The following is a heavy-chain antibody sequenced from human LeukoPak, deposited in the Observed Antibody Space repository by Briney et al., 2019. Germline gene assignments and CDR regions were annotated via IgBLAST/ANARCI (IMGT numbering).Heavy chain of an antibody. D-gene: IGHD1-1*01. CDR3: ARSTGPIDY. CDR2: TYYRSKWHT. J-gene: IGHJ4*02. CDR1: GDSVSSNSAA. Sequence: PQTLSLTCAISGDSVSSNSAAWNWIRQSPSRGLEWLGRTYYRSKWHTYYAASVKSRIAINRDTSKNQFSLQLNSVTPEDTAVYYCARSTGPIDYWGQGTLVTVSS. V-gene: IGHV6-1*01.